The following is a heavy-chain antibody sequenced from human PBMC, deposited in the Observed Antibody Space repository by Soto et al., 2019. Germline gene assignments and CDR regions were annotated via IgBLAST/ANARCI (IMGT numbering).Heavy chain of an antibody. CDR1: GFTFSIYA. Sequence: QVQLVESGGGVVQPGRSLRLSCAASGFTFSIYAMHWVRQAPGKELEWVAVISYDGSNKYYADSVKGRFTISRDNSKNTLYLQMNSLRAEDTAVYYCASRHDYAEYDWFDPWGQGTLVTVSS. J-gene: IGHJ5*02. CDR3: ASRHDYAEYDWFDP. CDR2: ISYDGSNK. D-gene: IGHD4-17*01. V-gene: IGHV3-30-3*01.